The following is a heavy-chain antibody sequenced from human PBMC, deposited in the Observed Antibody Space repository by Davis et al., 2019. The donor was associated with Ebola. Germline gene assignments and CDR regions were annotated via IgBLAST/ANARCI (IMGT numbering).Heavy chain of an antibody. CDR3: AKDTEQLVGYYFDY. CDR1: GFTFSSYG. Sequence: GGSLRLSCAASGFTFSSYGMHWVRQAPGKGLEWVAVISYDGSNKYYADSVKGRFTISRDNSKNTLYLQMNSLRAEDTAVYYCAKDTEQLVGYYFDYWGQGTLVTVSS. D-gene: IGHD6-13*01. CDR2: ISYDGSNK. J-gene: IGHJ4*02. V-gene: IGHV3-30*18.